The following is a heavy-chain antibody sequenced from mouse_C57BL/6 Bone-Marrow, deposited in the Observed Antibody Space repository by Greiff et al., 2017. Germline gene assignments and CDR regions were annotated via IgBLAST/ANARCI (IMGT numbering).Heavy chain of an antibody. CDR2: ISSGGDYI. J-gene: IGHJ1*03. Sequence: EVQGVESGAGLVKPGGSLKLSCAASGFTFSSYAMSWVRQTPEKRLEWVAYISSGGDYIYYADTVKGRFTISRDNARNTLYLQMSSLKSEDTAMYYCTKATRYFDVWGTGTTVTVSS. CDR3: TKATRYFDV. D-gene: IGHD6-1*01. CDR1: GFTFSSYA. V-gene: IGHV5-9-1*02.